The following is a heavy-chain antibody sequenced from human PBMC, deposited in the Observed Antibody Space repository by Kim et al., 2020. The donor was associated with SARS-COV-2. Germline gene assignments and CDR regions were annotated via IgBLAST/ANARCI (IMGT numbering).Heavy chain of an antibody. Sequence: NYNPTLKSRVTISVDTSKNQFSLKLSSVTAADTAVYYCARSRVPGLVLSHWGQGTLVTVSS. CDR3: ARSRVPGLVLSH. V-gene: IGHV4-4*09. J-gene: IGHJ4*02. D-gene: IGHD6-19*01.